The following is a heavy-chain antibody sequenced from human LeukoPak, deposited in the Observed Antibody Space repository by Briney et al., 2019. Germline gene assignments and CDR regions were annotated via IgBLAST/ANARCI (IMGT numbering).Heavy chain of an antibody. CDR1: GGSFSGYY. CDR2: INHSGST. V-gene: IGHV4-34*01. D-gene: IGHD3-22*01. CDR3: ARGVGGYYSYYFDY. Sequence: SETLSLTCAVYGGSFSGYYWSWIRQPPGKGLEGIGEINHSGSTNYNPSLKSRVTILVDTSKNQFSLKLSSVTAADTAVYYCARGVGGYYSYYFDYWGQGTLVTVSS. J-gene: IGHJ4*02.